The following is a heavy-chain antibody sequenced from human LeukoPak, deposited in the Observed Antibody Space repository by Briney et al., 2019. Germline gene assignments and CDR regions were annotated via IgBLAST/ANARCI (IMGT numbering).Heavy chain of an antibody. V-gene: IGHV4-59*08. CDR2: MYYSGTT. Sequence: SETLSLTCTVSGGSINSYYWSWIRQAPGKGLEWIGYMYYSGTTNYNPSLKSRVTMSVDTSKNQFSLRLTSVTAADTAVYYRARQDYSDHLFDYWGQGTLVTVSS. J-gene: IGHJ4*02. CDR1: GGSINSYY. CDR3: ARQDYSDHLFDY. D-gene: IGHD4-17*01.